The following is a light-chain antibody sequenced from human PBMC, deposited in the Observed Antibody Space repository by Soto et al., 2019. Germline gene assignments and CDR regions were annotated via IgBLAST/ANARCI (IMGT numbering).Light chain of an antibody. V-gene: IGLV1-40*01. CDR3: QSYASTLSGSAV. CDR1: SSNIGAGYD. CDR2: GNS. J-gene: IGLJ7*01. Sequence: QSVLTQPPSVSGAPGQRVTISCTGSSSNIGAGYDVHWYQQLPGTAPKLLIYGNSNRPSGVPDRFSGSKSGTSASLAITGLQVEDEADYYCQSYASTLSGSAVFGGGTQLTVL.